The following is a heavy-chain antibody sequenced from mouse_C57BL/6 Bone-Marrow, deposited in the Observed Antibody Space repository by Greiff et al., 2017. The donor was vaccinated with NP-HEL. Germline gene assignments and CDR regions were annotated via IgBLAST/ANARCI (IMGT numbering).Heavy chain of an antibody. Sequence: QVQLKQSGAELMKPGASVKLSCKATGYTFTGYWLERVKQRPGHGLEWIGEILPGSGSTNYNEKFKGKATFTADTSTNTAYMQLSSLTTEDSAIYYCARDSSGYLYYFDYWGQGTTLTVSS. CDR1: GYTFTGYW. CDR2: ILPGSGST. D-gene: IGHD3-2*02. J-gene: IGHJ2*01. CDR3: ARDSSGYLYYFDY. V-gene: IGHV1-9*01.